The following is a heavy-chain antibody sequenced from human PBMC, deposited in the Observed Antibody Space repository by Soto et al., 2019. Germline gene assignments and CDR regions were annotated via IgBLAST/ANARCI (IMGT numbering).Heavy chain of an antibody. J-gene: IGHJ4*02. CDR1: GFTFSSYA. CDR3: AREGLTGTTYFDY. Sequence: QVQLVETGGGVVQPGRSLRLSCAASGFTFSSYAMHWVRQAPGKGLEWVAVISYDGRNKYYADSVKGRFTISRDNSKNTLYLQMNSLRAEDTAVYYCAREGLTGTTYFDYWGQGTLVTVSS. CDR2: ISYDGRNK. V-gene: IGHV3-30-3*01. D-gene: IGHD1-20*01.